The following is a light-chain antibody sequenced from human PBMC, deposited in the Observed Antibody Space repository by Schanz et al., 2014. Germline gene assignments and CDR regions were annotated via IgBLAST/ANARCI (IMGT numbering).Light chain of an antibody. CDR1: QSISDY. V-gene: IGKV3-20*01. J-gene: IGKJ1*01. CDR2: GAS. CDR3: QQYGSSPKT. Sequence: IVLTQSPATLSLSPGERATLSCRASQSISDYLAWYQHKPGRTPRLLVYGASIRATSIPDRFSGSGSGTDFTLTISRLEPEDFAVYYCQQYGSSPKTFGQGTKVEI.